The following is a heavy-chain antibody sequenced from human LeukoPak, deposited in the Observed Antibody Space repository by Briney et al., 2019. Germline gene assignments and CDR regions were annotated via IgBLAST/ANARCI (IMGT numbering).Heavy chain of an antibody. D-gene: IGHD3-9*01. CDR2: MNPNTGNI. V-gene: IGHV1-8*01. Sequence: ASVKVSCKASGYTFTSYDINWVRQATGQGLEWMGWMNPNTGNIGFAQKFQGRVTMTTDTSTSTAYMEVRSLRSDDTAVYYCAADADGGYRLVYWGQGTLVTVSS. CDR3: AADADGGYRLVY. CDR1: GYTFTSYD. J-gene: IGHJ4*02.